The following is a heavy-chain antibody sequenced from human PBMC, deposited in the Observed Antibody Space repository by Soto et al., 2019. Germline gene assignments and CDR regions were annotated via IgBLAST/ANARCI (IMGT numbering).Heavy chain of an antibody. V-gene: IGHV3-23*01. CDR1: GFTFSSYA. CDR2: ISGSGGST. CDR3: AKIGTGSGALGPFDY. D-gene: IGHD3-10*01. J-gene: IGHJ4*02. Sequence: GGSLRLSCAASGFTFSSYAMSWVRQAPGKGLEWVSAISGSGGSTYYADSVKGRFTISRDNSKNTLYLQMNSLRAEDTAVYYCAKIGTGSGALGPFDYWGQGTLVTVSS.